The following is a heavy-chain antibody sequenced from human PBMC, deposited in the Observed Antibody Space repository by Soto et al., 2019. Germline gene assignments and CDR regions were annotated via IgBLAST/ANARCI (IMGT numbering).Heavy chain of an antibody. CDR1: GFTFSSYG. V-gene: IGHV3-30*18. D-gene: IGHD3-22*01. CDR2: ISYDGSNK. Sequence: SGGSLRLSCAASGFTFSSYGMHWVRQAPGKGLEWVAVISYDGSNKYYADSVKGRFTISRDNSKNTLYLQMNSLRAKDTAVYYCAKDLRYYDSSGSLGNWGQGTLVTVSS. CDR3: AKDLRYYDSSGSLGN. J-gene: IGHJ4*02.